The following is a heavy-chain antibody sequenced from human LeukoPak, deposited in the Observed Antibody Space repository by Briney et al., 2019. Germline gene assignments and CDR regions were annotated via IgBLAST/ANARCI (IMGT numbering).Heavy chain of an antibody. CDR2: ISSRSSHT. CDR1: GFTFSDYY. Sequence: GGSLRLSCAASGFTFSDYYMSWIRQAPGKGLEWVSYISSRSSHTNYADSVKGRFTISRDNSKNTLYLQMNSLRAEDTAVYYCAREWRGSVDAFDIWGQGTMVTVSS. CDR3: AREWRGSVDAFDI. D-gene: IGHD3-10*01. V-gene: IGHV3-11*05. J-gene: IGHJ3*02.